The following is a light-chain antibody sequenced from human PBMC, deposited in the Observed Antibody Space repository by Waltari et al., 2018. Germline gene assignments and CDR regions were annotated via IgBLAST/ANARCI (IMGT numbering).Light chain of an antibody. CDR2: EVN. V-gene: IGLV2-8*01. CDR1: SSDVGGSKY. CDR3: SSFAGSNLVL. Sequence: QSALTQPPSASGSPGQSVTISCTGTSSDVGGSKYVSWYQQHPGKAPKLIIFEVNTRPSGVPDRYSGSKYGNTASLTVSGLQAADEADYYCSSFAGSNLVLFGGGTKLTVL. J-gene: IGLJ2*01.